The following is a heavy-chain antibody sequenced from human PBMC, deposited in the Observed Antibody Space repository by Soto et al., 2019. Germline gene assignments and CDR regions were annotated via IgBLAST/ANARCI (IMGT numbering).Heavy chain of an antibody. CDR1: GDSVNSGAHY. CDR2: ISSSGTT. CDR3: ARSSPRVVSPWDY. V-gene: IGHV4-61*08. J-gene: IGHJ4*02. Sequence: SETLSLTCIVSGDSVNSGAHYWGWIRQSPGTGLEWIGYISSSGTTTYSPSLRSRIIISSDTSRNLFSLRLTSVTAADTAIYYCARSSPRVVSPWDYWGQGTLVTVSS. D-gene: IGHD3-3*01.